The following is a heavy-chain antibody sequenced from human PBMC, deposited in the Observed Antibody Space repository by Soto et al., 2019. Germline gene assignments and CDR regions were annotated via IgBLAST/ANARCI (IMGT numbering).Heavy chain of an antibody. Sequence: PSETLSHTCTVSGGSMTSYYWSLIRQPPGKGLEWIGYIHYSGSTNYNPSLKRRVTISIDMSKNHFSLKLSSVTAADTAVYYCARSDGAYDFWSSGWFDPWGQGTPVTAPQ. CDR3: ARSDGAYDFWSSGWFDP. CDR2: IHYSGST. D-gene: IGHD3-3*01. V-gene: IGHV4-59*01. J-gene: IGHJ5*02. CDR1: GGSMTSYY.